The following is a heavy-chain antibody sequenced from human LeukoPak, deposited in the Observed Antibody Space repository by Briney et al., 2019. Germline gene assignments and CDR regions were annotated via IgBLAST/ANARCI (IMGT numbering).Heavy chain of an antibody. CDR1: GFTFSSYG. Sequence: GGSLRLSCAASGFTFSSYGMHWVRQAPGKGLEWVAFIRYDGSNKYYADSVKGRFTISRDNSKNTLYLQMNSLRAEDTAVYYCAKDRRLSTTGTTYLPDAFDIWGQGTMVTVSS. CDR3: AKDRRLSTTGTTYLPDAFDI. V-gene: IGHV3-30*02. J-gene: IGHJ3*02. CDR2: IRYDGSNK. D-gene: IGHD1-1*01.